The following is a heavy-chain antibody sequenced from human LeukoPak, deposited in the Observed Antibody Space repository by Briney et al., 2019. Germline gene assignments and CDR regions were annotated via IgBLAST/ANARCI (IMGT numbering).Heavy chain of an antibody. J-gene: IGHJ4*02. D-gene: IGHD3-22*01. Sequence: SETLSLTCTVSGGSISSYYWSWIRQPPGKGLEWIGYIYYSGSTNYNPSLKSRVTISVDTSKNQFSLKLSSVTAADTAVYYCAREGGSYDSSGYVDYWGQGTLVTVSS. CDR2: IYYSGST. CDR1: GGSISSYY. CDR3: AREGGSYDSSGYVDY. V-gene: IGHV4-59*01.